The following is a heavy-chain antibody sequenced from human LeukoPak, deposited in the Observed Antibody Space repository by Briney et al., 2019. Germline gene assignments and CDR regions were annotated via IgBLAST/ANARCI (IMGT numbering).Heavy chain of an antibody. V-gene: IGHV4-39*07. J-gene: IGHJ4*02. CDR3: ARDFPEVDDWLQN. CDR2: IYYSGST. Sequence: SETLSLTCTVSGGSISSSSYYWGWIRQPPGKGLEWIGSIYYSGSTYYNPSLKSRVTISVDTSKNQFSLKLSSVTAADTAVYYCARDFPEVDDWLQNWGQGTLVTVSS. D-gene: IGHD3-9*01. CDR1: GGSISSSSYY.